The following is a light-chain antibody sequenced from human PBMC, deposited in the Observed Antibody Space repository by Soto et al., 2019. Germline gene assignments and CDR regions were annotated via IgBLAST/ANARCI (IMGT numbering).Light chain of an antibody. CDR2: EVS. J-gene: IGLJ3*02. CDR1: SSDIGGYDY. V-gene: IGLV2-8*01. CDR3: SSYAGSNNLV. Sequence: ALTQPPSASGSPGQSVTISCTGTSSDIGGYDYVSWYQQHPGKAPKLIIYEVSKRPSGVPDRFSGSKSGNTASLTVSGLQAEDEADYYCSSYAGSNNLVFAGGTKVTVL.